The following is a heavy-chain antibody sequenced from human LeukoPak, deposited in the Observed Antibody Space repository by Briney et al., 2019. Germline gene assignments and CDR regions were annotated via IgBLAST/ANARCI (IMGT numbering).Heavy chain of an antibody. CDR3: AGLSAYDAGFDP. D-gene: IGHD5-12*01. CDR2: IYHTGDT. Sequence: SETLSLTCTVSGASMRSYFWNWIRQPPGKGLEWVGQIYHTGDTDYSPSLKSRLTISVDTSKSHFSLKLNSATAADTAVYYCAGLSAYDAGFDPWGQGALVTVSS. CDR1: GASMRSYF. V-gene: IGHV4-59*01. J-gene: IGHJ5*02.